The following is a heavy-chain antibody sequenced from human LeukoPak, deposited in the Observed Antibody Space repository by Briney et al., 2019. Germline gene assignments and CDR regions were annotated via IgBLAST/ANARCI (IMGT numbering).Heavy chain of an antibody. CDR2: ISSSSSYI. J-gene: IGHJ4*02. V-gene: IGHV3-21*01. CDR3: AKSAGGAVAGTVLCGGDCYSMFDY. Sequence: GGSLRLSCAASGFTFSSYSMNWVRQAPGKGLEWVSSISSSSSYIYYADSVKGRFTISRDNSKNTLYLQMNSLRAEDTAVYYCAKSAGGAVAGTVLCGGDCYSMFDYWGQGTLVTVSS. CDR1: GFTFSSYS. D-gene: IGHD2-21*02.